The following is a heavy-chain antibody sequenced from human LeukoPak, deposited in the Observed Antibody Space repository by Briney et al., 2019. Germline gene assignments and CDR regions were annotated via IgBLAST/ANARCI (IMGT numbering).Heavy chain of an antibody. V-gene: IGHV1-18*01. CDR3: ARDVTTVTEYFQH. D-gene: IGHD4-17*01. CDR1: GYTFTSYG. CDR2: ISAYNGNT. Sequence: APVKVSCRASGYTFTSYGISWVRQAPGQGLEWMGWISAYNGNTNYAQKLQGRVTMTTDTSTSTAYMELRSLRSDDTAVYYCARDVTTVTEYFQHWGQGTLVTVSS. J-gene: IGHJ1*01.